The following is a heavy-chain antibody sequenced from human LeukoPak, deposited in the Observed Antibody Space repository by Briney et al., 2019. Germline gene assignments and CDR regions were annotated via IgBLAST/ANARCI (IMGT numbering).Heavy chain of an antibody. CDR3: AKTPEWGSYRPTYYFDY. CDR1: GFIFGSYA. CDR2: LSANGGKT. V-gene: IGHV3-23*01. Sequence: GGSLRLSCAASGFIFGSYAMNWVRQAPGKGLEWVSILSANGGKTFYADSVKGRFTISRGNSKNTLYLQMNSLRAEDTAVYYCAKTPEWGSYRPTYYFDYWGQGTLVTVSS. D-gene: IGHD3-16*02. J-gene: IGHJ4*02.